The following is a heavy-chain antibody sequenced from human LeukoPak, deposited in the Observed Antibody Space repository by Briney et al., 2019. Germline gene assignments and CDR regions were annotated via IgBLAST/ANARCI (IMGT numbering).Heavy chain of an antibody. CDR1: GGTFSSYA. J-gene: IGHJ4*02. D-gene: IGHD3-9*01. CDR2: IIPIFGTA. CDR3: ASSPRGRYFDWLPI. Sequence: SVRVSCKASGGTFSSYAISWVRQAPGQGLEWMGGIIPIFGTANYAQKFQGRVTITTDESTSTAYMELSSLRSEDTAVYYCASSPRGRYFDWLPIWGQGTLVTVSS. V-gene: IGHV1-69*05.